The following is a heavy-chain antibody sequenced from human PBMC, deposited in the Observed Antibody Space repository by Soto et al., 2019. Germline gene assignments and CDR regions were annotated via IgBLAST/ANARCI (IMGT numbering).Heavy chain of an antibody. V-gene: IGHV4-59*08. J-gene: IGHJ4*02. D-gene: IGHD6-13*01. Sequence: QVQLQESGPGLVKPSETLSLTCTVSGGSISSYYWSWIRQPPVKGLEWIGYIYYSGSTNYNPSLKSRVTISVDTSKNQFSLKLSSVTAADTAVYYCARLTGQQLVDYWGQGTLVTVSS. CDR1: GGSISSYY. CDR2: IYYSGST. CDR3: ARLTGQQLVDY.